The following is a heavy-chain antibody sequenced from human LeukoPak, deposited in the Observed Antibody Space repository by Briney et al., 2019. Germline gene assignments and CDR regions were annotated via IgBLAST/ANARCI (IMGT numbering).Heavy chain of an antibody. J-gene: IGHJ5*02. D-gene: IGHD1-26*01. Sequence: SETLSLTCTVSGGSISSGDYYWSWIRQPPGKGLEWIGYIYYSGSTYYNPSLKSRVTISVDTSKNQFSLKLSSVTAADTAVYYCARDSGVLYNWFDPWGQGTLVTVSS. CDR2: IYYSGST. V-gene: IGHV4-30-4*02. CDR1: GGSISSGDYY. CDR3: ARDSGVLYNWFDP.